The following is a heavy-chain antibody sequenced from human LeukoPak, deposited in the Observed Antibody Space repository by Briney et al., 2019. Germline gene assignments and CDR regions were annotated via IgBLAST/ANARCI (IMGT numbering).Heavy chain of an antibody. D-gene: IGHD4-11*01. J-gene: IGHJ3*02. CDR1: GFTFSSYS. CDR2: ISSSSSYI. CDR3: ARDRYGRNYNAFDI. Sequence: PGGSLRLSCAASGFTFSSYSMNCVRQAPGKGLEWVSSISSSSSYIYYADSVKGRFTISRDNAKNSLYLQMNSLRAEDTAVYYCARDRYGRNYNAFDIWGQGTMVTVSS. V-gene: IGHV3-21*01.